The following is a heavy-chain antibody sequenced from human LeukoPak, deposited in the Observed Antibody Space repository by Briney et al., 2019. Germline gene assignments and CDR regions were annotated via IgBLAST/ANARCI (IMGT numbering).Heavy chain of an antibody. CDR3: AKASTLGYSSSWYLDY. CDR2: ISGSGGST. D-gene: IGHD6-13*01. J-gene: IGHJ4*02. Sequence: GGSLRLSCAASGFTFSNYALNWVRQAPGKGLEWVSAISGSGGSTYYADSVKGRFTISRHNYKDTLYLQMNSLKADDTALYYCAKASTLGYSSSWYLDYWGQGTLVTVSS. V-gene: IGHV3-23*01. CDR1: GFTFSNYA.